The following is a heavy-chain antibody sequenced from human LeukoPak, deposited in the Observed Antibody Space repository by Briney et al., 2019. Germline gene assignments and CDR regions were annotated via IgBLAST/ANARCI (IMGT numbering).Heavy chain of an antibody. Sequence: ASVKVSCKASGYTFTSYDINWVRQATGQGLEWMGWMNPNSGNTGYAQKFQGRVTMTRNTSISTAYMELSSLRSDDTAVYYCARGVGATGAIDYWGQGTLVTVSS. CDR3: ARGVGATGAIDY. CDR1: GYTFTSYD. CDR2: MNPNSGNT. J-gene: IGHJ4*02. V-gene: IGHV1-8*01. D-gene: IGHD1-26*01.